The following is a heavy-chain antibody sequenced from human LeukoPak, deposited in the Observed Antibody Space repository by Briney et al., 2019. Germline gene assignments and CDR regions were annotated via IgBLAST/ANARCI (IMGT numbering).Heavy chain of an antibody. CDR1: GYTFTSNY. D-gene: IGHD2-2*02. V-gene: IGHV1-46*01. CDR3: ARVAAEVVGVPGAIGFGWLRRDYYYMDV. CDR2: INPSGGST. J-gene: IGHJ6*03. Sequence: ASVKVSCKAFGYTFTSNYIHWVRQAPGEGLEWMGIINPSGGSTSYAQKFQGRVTMTRDMSTSTVYMELSLRSEDTAVYYCARVAAEVVGVPGAIGFGWLRRDYYYMDVWGKGTTVTVSS.